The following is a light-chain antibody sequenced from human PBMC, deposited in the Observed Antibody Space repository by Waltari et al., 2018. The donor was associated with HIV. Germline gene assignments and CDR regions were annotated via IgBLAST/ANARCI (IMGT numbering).Light chain of an antibody. V-gene: IGLV2-23*02. CDR3: CSYAGSSTFVV. CDR2: EVS. J-gene: IGLJ2*01. Sequence: QSALTQPPSASGSPGQSVTISCTGTSSDVGSYNLVSWYQHHPGKAPKLMVYEVSKRPSGVSNRFSGSKSGNTASLTISGLQAEDEADYYCCSYAGSSTFVVFGGGTKLTVL. CDR1: SSDVGSYNL.